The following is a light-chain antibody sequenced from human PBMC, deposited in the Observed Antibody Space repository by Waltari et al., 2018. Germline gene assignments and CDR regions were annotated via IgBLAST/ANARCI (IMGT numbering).Light chain of an antibody. Sequence: QSALTQPASVSGSPGQSITIPCTGTSSDVGSYNLVSWYQHHPGKAPKLMIYEGSKRPSGVSNRFSGSKSGNTASLTISGLQAEDEADYYCCSYAGSSTLVFGGGTNLTVL. CDR1: SSDVGSYNL. CDR2: EGS. CDR3: CSYAGSSTLV. J-gene: IGLJ2*01. V-gene: IGLV2-23*01.